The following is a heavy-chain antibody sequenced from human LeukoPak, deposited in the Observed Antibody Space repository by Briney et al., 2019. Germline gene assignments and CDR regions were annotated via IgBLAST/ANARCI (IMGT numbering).Heavy chain of an antibody. Sequence: SETLCLTCAVSGGSISSGYNYWGWIRPPPGKGLEWIGNIYYSGSTNYNPSLNSRTTFSVNTSNNRFSLKLSSVTAADAAVYYCARYLLGGAGSYYRWFDSWGQGTLVTVSS. CDR2: IYYSGST. V-gene: IGHV4-61*01. J-gene: IGHJ5*01. CDR3: ARYLLGGAGSYYRWFDS. CDR1: GGSISSGYNY. D-gene: IGHD3-10*01.